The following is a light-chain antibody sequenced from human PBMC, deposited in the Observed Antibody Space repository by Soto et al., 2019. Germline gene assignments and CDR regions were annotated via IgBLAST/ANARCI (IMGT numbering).Light chain of an antibody. V-gene: IGLV2-14*01. J-gene: IGLJ3*02. CDR3: NSYPKSSTLNWV. CDR2: EVS. Sequence: QSALTQPASVSGSPGQSITISCIGTSSDVGGYNYVSWYQQHPGKAPKLMIYEVSNRPSGVSNRFSGSKSGNTASLTISGLQAEDEADYSCNSYPKSSTLNWVFGGGTKLTVL. CDR1: SSDVGGYNY.